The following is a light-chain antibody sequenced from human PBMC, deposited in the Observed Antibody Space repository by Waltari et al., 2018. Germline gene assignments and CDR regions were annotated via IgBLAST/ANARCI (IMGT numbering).Light chain of an antibody. J-gene: IGKJ5*01. CDR3: QQYFGIPIT. V-gene: IGKV1-NL1*01. Sequence: DIQMTQSTSSLPASLGDRVTITCRASQGISSSLAWYQKKVGEAPTLLLYGSSRLESGLPSRFSVSGSGTVDTLTISSLQPEDFATYYCQQYFGIPITFGQGTRLE. CDR1: QGISSS. CDR2: GSS.